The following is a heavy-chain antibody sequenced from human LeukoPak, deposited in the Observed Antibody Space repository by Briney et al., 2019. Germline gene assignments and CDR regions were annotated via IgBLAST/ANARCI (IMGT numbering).Heavy chain of an antibody. Sequence: SETLSLTCTVSGGSISSYYWSWIRQPPGKGLEWIGYIYYSGSTNYNPSLKSRVTISVDTSKNQFSLKLSSVTAADTAVYYCARGGAQFDYWGQGTLVTVSS. CDR2: IYYSGST. CDR3: ARGGAQFDY. D-gene: IGHD1-26*01. V-gene: IGHV4-59*01. CDR1: GGSISSYY. J-gene: IGHJ4*02.